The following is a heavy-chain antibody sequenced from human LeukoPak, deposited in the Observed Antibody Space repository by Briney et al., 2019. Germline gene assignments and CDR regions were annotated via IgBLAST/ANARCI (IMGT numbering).Heavy chain of an antibody. CDR2: ISYDGSNK. D-gene: IGHD5-18*01. V-gene: IGHV3-30*04. CDR3: ARSPGIQLWPDDY. J-gene: IGHJ4*02. CDR1: GFTFNNYA. Sequence: GGSLRLSCAAPGFTFNNYAMHWVRQAPGKGLEWVAVISYDGSNKYYADSVKGRFTISRDNSKNTLYLQMNSLRVEDTAVYYCARSPGIQLWPDDYWGQGTLVTVSS.